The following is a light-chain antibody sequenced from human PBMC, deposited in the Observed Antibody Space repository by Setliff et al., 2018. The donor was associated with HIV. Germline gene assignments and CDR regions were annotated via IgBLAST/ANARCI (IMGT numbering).Light chain of an antibody. Sequence: QSALTQPASVSGSPGQSITISCTGTSSDVGGYDHVSWYQQYPGKAPKLMIYDVTDRPSGVSTRFSGSKSGNTASLTIAGLQAEDEADYYCSSYRRSTTLHVFGTGTKV. CDR3: SSYRRSTTLHV. V-gene: IGLV2-14*03. CDR1: SSDVGGYDH. CDR2: DVT. J-gene: IGLJ1*01.